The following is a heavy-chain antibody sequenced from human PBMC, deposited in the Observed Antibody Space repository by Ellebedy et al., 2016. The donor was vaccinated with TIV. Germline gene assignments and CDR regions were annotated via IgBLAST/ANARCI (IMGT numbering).Heavy chain of an antibody. V-gene: IGHV3-48*02. CDR1: GFTFRTYD. Sequence: GESLKISXAASGFTFRTYDMNWVRQAPGKGLEWVSYISDSSSTIYYADSVKGRFTISRDNDKNSLYLQMNSLKDEDTAVYYCVRALITSGYAYGMDVWGQGTTVTVSS. J-gene: IGHJ6*02. CDR2: ISDSSSTI. CDR3: VRALITSGYAYGMDV. D-gene: IGHD5-12*01.